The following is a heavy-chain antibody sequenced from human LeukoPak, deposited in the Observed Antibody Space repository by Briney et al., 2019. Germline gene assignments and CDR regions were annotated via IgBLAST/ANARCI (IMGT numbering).Heavy chain of an antibody. V-gene: IGHV3-21*01. CDR2: ISSSSTYI. CDR3: ARVYYASWSGQPLSQHWLDP. D-gene: IGHD3-3*01. Sequence: GSLRLSCAASGFTFSSYSMNWVRQAPGKGLEWVSSISSSSTYIYYADSLKGRFTISRDNAKKSLYLQMSGLRVEDTAIYYCARVYYASWSGQPLSQHWLDPWGQGTLVTVSS. J-gene: IGHJ5*02. CDR1: GFTFSSYS.